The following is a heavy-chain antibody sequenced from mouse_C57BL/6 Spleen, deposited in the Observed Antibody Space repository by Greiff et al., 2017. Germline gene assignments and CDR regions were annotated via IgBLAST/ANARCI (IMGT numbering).Heavy chain of an antibody. CDR1: GFTFSSYA. V-gene: IGHV5-4*03. CDR3: ARALNWDVGYFDY. CDR2: ISDGGSYT. J-gene: IGHJ2*01. D-gene: IGHD4-1*01. Sequence: EVKLQESGGGLVKPGGSLKLSCAASGFTFSSYAMSWVRQTPEKRLEWVATISDGGSYTYYPDNVKGRFTISRDNAKNNLYLQMSHLKSEDTAMYYCARALNWDVGYFDYWGQGTTLTVSS.